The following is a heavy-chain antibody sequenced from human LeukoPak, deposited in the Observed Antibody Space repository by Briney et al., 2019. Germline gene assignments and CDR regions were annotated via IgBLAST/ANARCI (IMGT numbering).Heavy chain of an antibody. D-gene: IGHD3-22*01. J-gene: IGHJ4*02. CDR2: SRDRSKSYTT. CDR3: VRLVIGKGYYFDS. Sequence: GGSLRLSCAASGFTFSDHYMAWVRQAPGKGLEWVGRSRDRSKSYTTDYAASVKGRFTVSRDDSKRSVYLQMDSLKVEDAAIYYCVRLVIGKGYYFDSWGQGTQVTVSS. CDR1: GFTFSDHY. V-gene: IGHV3-72*01.